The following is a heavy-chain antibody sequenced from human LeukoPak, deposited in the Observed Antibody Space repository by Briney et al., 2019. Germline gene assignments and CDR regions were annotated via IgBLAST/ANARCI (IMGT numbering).Heavy chain of an antibody. CDR3: ARILCGGDCSYFDY. CDR1: GGSFSGYY. Sequence: SETLSPTCAVYGGSFSGYYWSWIRQPPGKGLEWIGEINHSGSTNYNPSLKSRVTISVDTSKNQFSLKLSSVTAADTAVYYCARILCGGDCSYFDYWGQGTLVTVSS. CDR2: INHSGST. V-gene: IGHV4-34*01. D-gene: IGHD2-21*02. J-gene: IGHJ4*02.